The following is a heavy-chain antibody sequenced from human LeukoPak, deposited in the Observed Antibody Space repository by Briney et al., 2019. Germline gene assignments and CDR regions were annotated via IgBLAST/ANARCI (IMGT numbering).Heavy chain of an antibody. CDR3: AKDREYYDSSGYHFQH. CDR1: GFTFSSYG. D-gene: IGHD3-22*01. CDR2: IWYDGSNK. J-gene: IGHJ1*01. Sequence: GRSLRLSCAASGFTFSSYGMHWVRQAPGKGLEWVAVIWYDGSNKYYADSVKGRFTISRDNSKNTLYLQMNSLRAEDTAVYYCAKDREYYDSSGYHFQHWGQGTLVTVSS. V-gene: IGHV3-33*06.